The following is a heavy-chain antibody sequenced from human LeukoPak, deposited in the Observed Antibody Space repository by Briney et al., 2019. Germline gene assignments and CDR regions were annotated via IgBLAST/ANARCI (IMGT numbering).Heavy chain of an antibody. V-gene: IGHV4-38-2*02. J-gene: IGHJ4*02. CDR1: GYSISSGYY. CDR3: ARGFDY. CDR2: IHHSGSS. Sequence: SETLSLTCSVSGYSISSGYYWVWLRQPPGKGLEWIGGIHHSGSSYYNPSLKSRLTISVDTSKNQFSLKMSSVNAADTAVYYCARGFDYCGQGTLVTVSS.